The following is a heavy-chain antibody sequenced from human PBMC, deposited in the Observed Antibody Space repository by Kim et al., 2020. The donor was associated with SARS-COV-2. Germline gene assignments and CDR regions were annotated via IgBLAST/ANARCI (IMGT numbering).Heavy chain of an antibody. CDR3: AREGCSSTSCSGDY. Sequence: ASVKVSCKASGYTFTGYYMHWVRQAPGQGLEWMGWINPNSGDTNYAQKFQGRVTMTRDTSISTAYMELSRLRSDDTAVYYCAREGCSSTSCSGDYWGQGTLVTVSS. V-gene: IGHV1-2*02. D-gene: IGHD2-2*01. CDR2: INPNSGDT. CDR1: GYTFTGYY. J-gene: IGHJ4*02.